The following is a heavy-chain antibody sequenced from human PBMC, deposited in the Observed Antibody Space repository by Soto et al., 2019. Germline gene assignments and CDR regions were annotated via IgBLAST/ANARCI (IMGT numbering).Heavy chain of an antibody. V-gene: IGHV4-34*01. CDR3: ARSRRGWDYYAGMDV. CDR2: INHSGST. CDR1: GGSFSGYY. J-gene: IGHJ6*02. D-gene: IGHD3-10*01. Sequence: SETLSLTCAVYGGSFSGYYWSWIRQPPGKGLEWIGEINHSGSTNYNPSLKNRVTISVDTSKNQFSLNLSSVTAADTAVYYCARSRRGWDYYAGMDVWGQGTTVTVSS.